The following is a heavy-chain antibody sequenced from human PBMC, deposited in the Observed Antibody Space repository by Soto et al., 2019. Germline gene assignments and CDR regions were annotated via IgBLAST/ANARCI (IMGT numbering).Heavy chain of an antibody. CDR1: GDPIRSYF. Sequence: SETLSLTCNVSGDPIRSYFWSWIRQPPGKGLEWIGYIPYSGGPTYNPSLKSRVTISIDTSKKQFSLKMTSVAAADTAVYYCASSKMGLISVLETWGQGTLVTVSS. CDR2: IPYSGGP. CDR3: ASSKMGLISVLET. V-gene: IGHV4-59*01. J-gene: IGHJ5*02. D-gene: IGHD2-8*01.